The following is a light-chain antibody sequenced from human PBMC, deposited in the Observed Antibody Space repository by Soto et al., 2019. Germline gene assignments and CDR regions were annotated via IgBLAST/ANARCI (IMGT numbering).Light chain of an antibody. CDR3: QQHYQWPIT. V-gene: IGKV3-20*01. CDR1: QSVSSSY. Sequence: EIVLTQSPGTLSLSPGERATLSCRASQSVSSSYLAWYQQKPGQAPRLLIYGASSRATGIPDRFSGSGSGTELTLTINSLQSEDFAVYYCQQHYQWPITFGQGTRLEIK. CDR2: GAS. J-gene: IGKJ5*01.